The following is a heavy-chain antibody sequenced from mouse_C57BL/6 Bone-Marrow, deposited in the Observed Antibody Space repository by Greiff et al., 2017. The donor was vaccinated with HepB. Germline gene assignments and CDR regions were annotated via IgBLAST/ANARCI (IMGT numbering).Heavy chain of an antibody. J-gene: IGHJ3*01. CDR1: GFTFSSYA. Sequence: EVQLVESGGGLVKPGGSLKLSCAASGFTFSSYAMSWVRQTPEKRLEWVATISDGGSYTYYPDNVKGRFTISRDNAKNNLYLQMSHLKSEDTAMYYCARGGIYYDYAAWFAYWGQGTLVTVSA. CDR3: ARGGIYYDYAAWFAY. V-gene: IGHV5-4*01. CDR2: ISDGGSYT. D-gene: IGHD2-4*01.